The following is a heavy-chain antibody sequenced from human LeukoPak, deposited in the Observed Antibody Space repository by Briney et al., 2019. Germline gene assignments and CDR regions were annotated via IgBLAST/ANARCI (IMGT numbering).Heavy chain of an antibody. Sequence: GGSLRLSCVASGFTFSNFGMHWVRQAPCKGLDWVAVIWYDGSNKYYADSVKGRFAISRDDSKNTLYLQMNSLRVEDTAVYYCARDRSVLWFDPWGKGTLVTVSS. J-gene: IGHJ5*02. CDR1: GFTFSNFG. V-gene: IGHV3-33*01. D-gene: IGHD3-10*02. CDR3: ARDRSVLWFDP. CDR2: IWYDGSNK.